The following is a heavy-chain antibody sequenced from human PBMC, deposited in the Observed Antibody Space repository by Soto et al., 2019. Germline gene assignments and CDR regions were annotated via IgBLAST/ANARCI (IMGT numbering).Heavy chain of an antibody. Sequence: ASVKVSCKASGYTFSNYGLNWVRQAPGQGLEWMGWISPDNGNSNHAQKFQGRVTMTTDASTSTAYMELRSLRSDDTAVYYCARGGDSGGLFWLYFQNWGQGTLVTVSS. V-gene: IGHV1-18*01. CDR3: ARGGDSGGLFWLYFQN. CDR2: ISPDNGNS. J-gene: IGHJ1*01. D-gene: IGHD6-19*01. CDR1: GYTFSNYG.